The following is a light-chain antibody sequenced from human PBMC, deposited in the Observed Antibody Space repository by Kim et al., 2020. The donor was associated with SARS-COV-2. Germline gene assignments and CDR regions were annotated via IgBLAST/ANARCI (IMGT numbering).Light chain of an antibody. J-gene: IGKJ5*01. CDR1: QSVSSY. V-gene: IGKV3-11*01. Sequence: EIVLTQSPATLSLSPGERATLSCRASQSVSSYLAWYQQKPGQAPRLLIYDASNRATGIPARFSGSGSGTDFTLTISSLEPEDFAVYYCHQRNNWPITFGQGTRLEIQ. CDR3: HQRNNWPIT. CDR2: DAS.